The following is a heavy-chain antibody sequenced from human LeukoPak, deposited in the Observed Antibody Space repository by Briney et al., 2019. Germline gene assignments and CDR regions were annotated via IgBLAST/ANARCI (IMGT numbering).Heavy chain of an antibody. Sequence: AGGSLRLSCAASGFTFSSYAMSWVRQAPGKGLEWVSTISNSDGSTYYADSVKGRFTISRDNSENTLYLQMNSLRAEDTAVYYCAKATGYILWGQGTLVTVSS. D-gene: IGHD1-14*01. CDR1: GFTFSSYA. J-gene: IGHJ4*02. CDR3: AKATGYIL. CDR2: ISNSDGST. V-gene: IGHV3-23*01.